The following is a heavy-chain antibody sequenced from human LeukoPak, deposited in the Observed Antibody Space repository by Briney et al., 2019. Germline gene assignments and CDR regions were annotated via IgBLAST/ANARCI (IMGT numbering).Heavy chain of an antibody. V-gene: IGHV4-30-4*08. D-gene: IGHD3-22*01. J-gene: IGHJ4*02. Sequence: PSQTLSLTCTVSGGSISSGDYYWSWIRQPPGKGLEWIGYIYYSGSTYYNPSLKSRVTISVDTSKNQFSLKLSSVTAADTAVYYCARGTDYYDSSGFDYWGQGTLVTVX. CDR2: IYYSGST. CDR3: ARGTDYYDSSGFDY. CDR1: GGSISSGDYY.